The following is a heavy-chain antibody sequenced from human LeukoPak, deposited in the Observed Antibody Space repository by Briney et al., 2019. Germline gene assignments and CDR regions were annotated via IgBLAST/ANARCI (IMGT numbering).Heavy chain of an antibody. J-gene: IGHJ4*02. CDR1: GFTFSSYW. CDR2: INSDGSST. CDR3: AREDFSNYVPDY. D-gene: IGHD4-11*01. V-gene: IGHV3-74*01. Sequence: GGSLRLSCAASGFTFSSYWMHWVRQAPGKGLVWVSGINSDGSSTSYADSVKGRFTISRDNAKNTPYLQMNSLRAEDTAVYYCAREDFSNYVPDYWGQGTLVTVSS.